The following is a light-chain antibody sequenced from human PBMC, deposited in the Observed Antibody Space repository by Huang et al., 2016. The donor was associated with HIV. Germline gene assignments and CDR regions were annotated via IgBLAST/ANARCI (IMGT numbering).Light chain of an antibody. CDR3: MQASHGAAT. Sequence: DVLLTQSPLSLHVTLGQPAFITCKFNQSLVYVDGNIYVNWFHQRPGHSPRRVIYKLSNRDSGVPDRFSAGGSGTDFTLWISEVEAEDVGDYYCMQASHGAATFGQGTRVDIK. V-gene: IGKV2-30*01. J-gene: IGKJ1*01. CDR1: QSLVYVDGNIY. CDR2: KLS.